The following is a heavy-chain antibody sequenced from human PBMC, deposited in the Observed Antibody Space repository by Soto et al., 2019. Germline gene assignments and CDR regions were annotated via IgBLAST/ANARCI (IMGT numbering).Heavy chain of an antibody. J-gene: IGHJ6*03. D-gene: IGHD2-15*01. CDR2: ISSSSSTI. CDR3: ARDGCSGGSCYSNYYYYYYMDV. V-gene: IGHV3-48*01. CDR1: GFTFSSYS. Sequence: GGSLRLSCAASGFTFSSYSMNWVRQAPGKGLEWVSYISSSSSTIYYADSVKGRFTISRDNAKNSLYLQMNSLRAEDTAVYYCARDGCSGGSCYSNYYYYYYMDVWGKGTTVTVSS.